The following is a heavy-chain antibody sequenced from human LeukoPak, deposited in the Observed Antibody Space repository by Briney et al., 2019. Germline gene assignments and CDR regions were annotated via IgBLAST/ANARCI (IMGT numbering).Heavy chain of an antibody. CDR2: INHSGST. CDR3: ARGRGSYYNYYYYMDV. CDR1: GGSFSGYC. Sequence: SETLSLTCAVYGGSFSGYCWSWIRQPPGKGLEWIGEINHSGSTNYNPSLKSRVTISVDTSKNQFSLKLSSVTAADTAVYYCARGRGSYYNYYYYMDVWGKGTTVTISS. D-gene: IGHD1-26*01. V-gene: IGHV4-34*01. J-gene: IGHJ6*03.